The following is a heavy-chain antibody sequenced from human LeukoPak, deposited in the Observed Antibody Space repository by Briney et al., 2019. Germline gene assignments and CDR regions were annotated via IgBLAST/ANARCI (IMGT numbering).Heavy chain of an antibody. CDR1: GGSFSGYY. CDR2: INHSGST. V-gene: IGHV4-34*01. Sequence: PSETLSLTCAVYGGSFSGYYWSWIRQPPGKGLEWIGEINHSGSTNYNPSLKSRVTISVDTSKNQFSLKLSSVTAADTAVYYCARRPWIQLWSESWFDPWGQGTLVTVSS. J-gene: IGHJ5*02. D-gene: IGHD5-18*01. CDR3: ARRPWIQLWSESWFDP.